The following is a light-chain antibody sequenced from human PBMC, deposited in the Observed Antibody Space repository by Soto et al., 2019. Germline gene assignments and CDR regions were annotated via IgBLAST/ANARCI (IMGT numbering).Light chain of an antibody. CDR1: QSVSSN. J-gene: IGKJ1*01. CDR3: QQYNDWPRK. CDR2: GAS. V-gene: IGKV3-15*01. Sequence: EIVMTHSPATLSVSPWERATLSCRASQSVSSNLAWYQQKPGQAPRLLIYGASTRATGIPARFSGSGSGAEFTLTISSLQSEDFAVYYCQQYNDWPRKFGQGTKVDI.